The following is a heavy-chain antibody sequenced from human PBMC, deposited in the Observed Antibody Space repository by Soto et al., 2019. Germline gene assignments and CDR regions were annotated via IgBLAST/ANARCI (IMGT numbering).Heavy chain of an antibody. CDR2: VSANGQGI. CDR1: RVTLCSSV. CDR3: AKDRHCPRDYFHY. J-gene: IGHJ4*02. Sequence: GCTRICCAASRVTLCSSVISWARKAPGKGLEWISAVSANGQGIYYADSVKGRFTISRDNSKNTVFLHMDSLSAEDTAVYYCAKDRHCPRDYFHYWAQGTLVTVPS. V-gene: IGHV3-23*01.